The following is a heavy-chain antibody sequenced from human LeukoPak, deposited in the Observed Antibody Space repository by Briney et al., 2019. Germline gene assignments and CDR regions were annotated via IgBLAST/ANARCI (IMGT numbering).Heavy chain of an antibody. D-gene: IGHD3-22*01. V-gene: IGHV1-46*01. J-gene: IGHJ4*02. CDR1: GYTFTSYY. Sequence: ASVKVSCKASGYTFTSYYMHWVRQAPGQGLEWMGVINPSGGRTSYAQKFQGRVTMTRDMSTSTVYMELSSLRSEDTAVYYCARDPKDDTSGYYYFDSWGQGTLVTVSS. CDR2: INPSGGRT. CDR3: ARDPKDDTSGYYYFDS.